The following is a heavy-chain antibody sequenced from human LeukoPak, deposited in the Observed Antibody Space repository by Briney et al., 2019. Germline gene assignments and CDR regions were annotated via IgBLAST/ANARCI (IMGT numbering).Heavy chain of an antibody. V-gene: IGHV4-39*01. CDR3: ACTYYDYVWGSYRIDY. CDR2: IYYSGST. J-gene: IGHJ4*02. D-gene: IGHD3-16*02. CDR1: GGSISSSSYY. Sequence: SETLSLTCTVSGGSISSSSYYWGWIRQPPGKGLGWIGRIYYSGSTYYNPSLKSRVTISVDTSKNQFSLKLSSVTAADTAVYYCACTYYDYVWGSYRIDYWGQGTLVTVSS.